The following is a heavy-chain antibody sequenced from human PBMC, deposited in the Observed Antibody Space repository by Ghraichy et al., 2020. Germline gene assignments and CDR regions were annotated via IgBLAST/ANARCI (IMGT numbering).Heavy chain of an antibody. CDR3: ARSFDSGSYPIDY. CDR1: GYSISSGYY. Sequence: SQTLSLTCTVSGYSISSGYYWDWIRQSPGKQLEWIAHIYHTGSTYYNPSLKSRATISVDTSKNQFSLKLGSVTAADTAVYYCARSFDSGSYPIDYWGQGTLVTVSS. J-gene: IGHJ4*02. CDR2: IYHTGST. D-gene: IGHD1-26*01. V-gene: IGHV4-38-2*02.